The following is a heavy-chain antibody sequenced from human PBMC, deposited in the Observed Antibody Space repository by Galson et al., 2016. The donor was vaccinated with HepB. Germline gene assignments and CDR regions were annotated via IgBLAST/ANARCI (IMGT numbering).Heavy chain of an antibody. Sequence: SLRLSCAASGFTFSSYAMHWVRQAPGKGLEWVAVISFDGSNKYYADSVKGRFTISRDNSKITLFLQMNSLRTDDTAVYYCAKVRRGLLYGDAWGQGTLVTVSS. CDR3: AKVRRGLLYGDA. J-gene: IGHJ5*02. V-gene: IGHV3-30-3*01. CDR1: GFTFSSYA. CDR2: ISFDGSNK. D-gene: IGHD4-17*01.